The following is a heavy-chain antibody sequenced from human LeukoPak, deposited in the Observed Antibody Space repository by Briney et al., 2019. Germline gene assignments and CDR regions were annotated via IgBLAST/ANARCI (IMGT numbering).Heavy chain of an antibody. Sequence: GGSLRLSCEASGFTFSSYSMNWVRQAPGKGLEWVSAISGSGGSTYYADSVKGRFTISRDNSKNTLYLQMNSLRAEDTAVYYCASGPLLWFGELADYWGQGTLVTVSS. CDR2: ISGSGGST. CDR3: ASGPLLWFGELADY. D-gene: IGHD3-10*01. V-gene: IGHV3-23*01. CDR1: GFTFSSYS. J-gene: IGHJ4*02.